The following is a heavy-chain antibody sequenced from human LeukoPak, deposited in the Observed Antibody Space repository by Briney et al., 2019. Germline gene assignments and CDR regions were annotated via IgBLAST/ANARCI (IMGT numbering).Heavy chain of an antibody. Sequence: GGALTLSCAGSGFSLSSYLLRWVGQAPGKGVEGVSVICASSYTTYNADSLNALFTISRDNSKNTLYLQMNSLRAEDTAVYYCARSDTVSTPSYTYCGQGTLVTVSS. D-gene: IGHD5/OR15-5a*01. CDR2: ICASSYTT. CDR1: GFSLSSYL. V-gene: IGHV3-23*01. J-gene: IGHJ4*02. CDR3: ARSDTVSTPSYTY.